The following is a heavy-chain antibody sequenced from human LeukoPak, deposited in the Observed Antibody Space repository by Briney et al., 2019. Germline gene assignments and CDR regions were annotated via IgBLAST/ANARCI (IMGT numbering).Heavy chain of an antibody. J-gene: IGHJ5*02. D-gene: IGHD2-15*01. Sequence: RSGGSLRLSCAASDFSFITYAMSWVRQAPGNGPEWVSTITGRGDVTYYADSVKGRFTISRNNSKNTLYLQMTSLRAEDPAVYYCARPHGYCSGGRCANWFAPWGQGTLVTVSS. V-gene: IGHV3-23*01. CDR2: ITGRGDVT. CDR1: DFSFITYA. CDR3: ARPHGYCSGGRCANWFAP.